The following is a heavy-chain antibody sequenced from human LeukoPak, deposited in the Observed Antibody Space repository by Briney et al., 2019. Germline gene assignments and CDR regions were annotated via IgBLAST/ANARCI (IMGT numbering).Heavy chain of an antibody. CDR2: IIPIFGTA. Sequence: SVKVSCKASGYTFTSYYMHWVRQAPGQGLEWMGGIIPIFGTANYAQKFQGRVTITADESTSTAYMELSSLRSEDTAVYYCARDGTYYYDSSGYYHYWGQGTLVTVSS. CDR1: GYTFTSYY. V-gene: IGHV1-69*13. CDR3: ARDGTYYYDSSGYYHY. D-gene: IGHD3-22*01. J-gene: IGHJ4*02.